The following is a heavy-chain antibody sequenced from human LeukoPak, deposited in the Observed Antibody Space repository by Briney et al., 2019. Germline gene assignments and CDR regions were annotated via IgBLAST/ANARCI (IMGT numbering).Heavy chain of an antibody. D-gene: IGHD4-11*01. J-gene: IGHJ4*02. CDR3: AGLLYSNYGDS. CDR2: ISYSGNT. CDR1: GGSISSRTYY. Sequence: PSETLSLTCTVSGGSISSRTYYWGWIRQPPGKGLEWIGSISYSGNTYYNPSLKSRVTKSVDTSRNQFSLKLSSVTAADTAVYYCAGLLYSNYGDSWGQGTLVTVSS. V-gene: IGHV4-39*01.